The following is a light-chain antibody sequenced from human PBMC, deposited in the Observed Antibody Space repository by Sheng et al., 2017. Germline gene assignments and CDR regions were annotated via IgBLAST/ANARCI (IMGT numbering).Light chain of an antibody. CDR1: SSDVGSYDF. CDR2: SVS. J-gene: IGLJ1*01. CDR3: ATWDDNLSGYV. Sequence: QSALIQPASVSGSPGQSVTISCTGTSSDVGSYDFVSCYQQRPGTVPEPMIYSVSTQPSGVPDRFSGSKSGNSASMTISGLQAEDEADYYCATWDDNLSGYVFGTGTTVTVL. V-gene: IGLV2-18*01.